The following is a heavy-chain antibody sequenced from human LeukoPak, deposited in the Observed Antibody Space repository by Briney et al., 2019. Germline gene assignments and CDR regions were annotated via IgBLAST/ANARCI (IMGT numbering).Heavy chain of an antibody. CDR1: GGSISSGGYS. D-gene: IGHD5-18*01. CDR3: ARDSGYSYGSWYFDL. V-gene: IGHV4-30-2*01. Sequence: SETLSLTCAVSGGSISSGGYSWCWIRQPPGKGLEWIGYIYHSGSTYYNPSLKSRVTISVDRSKNQFSLKLSSVTAADTAVYYCARDSGYSYGSWYFDLWGRGTLVTVSS. J-gene: IGHJ2*01. CDR2: IYHSGST.